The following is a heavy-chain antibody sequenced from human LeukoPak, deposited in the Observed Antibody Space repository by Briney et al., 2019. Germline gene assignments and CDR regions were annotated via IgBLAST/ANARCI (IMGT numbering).Heavy chain of an antibody. V-gene: IGHV3-33*01. J-gene: IGHJ4*02. Sequence: TGGSLRLSCAASGFALYIYAMHCVRRAPGEGLEWVALIWHDGSHKFYSNSVRGQFTLSRDNSKNTVSLQLNNLRPEDTAVYYCAREIFGSGSDPDFWGEGTLVTVSS. CDR3: AREIFGSGSDPDF. D-gene: IGHD3-10*01. CDR2: IWHDGSHK. CDR1: GFALYIYA.